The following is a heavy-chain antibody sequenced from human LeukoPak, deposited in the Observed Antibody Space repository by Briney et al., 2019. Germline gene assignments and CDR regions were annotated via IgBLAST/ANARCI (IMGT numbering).Heavy chain of an antibody. Sequence: GGSLRLSCAASGFTFDDYAMHWARQAPGKGLEWVSGISWNSGSIGYADSVKGRFTISRDNAKNSLYLQMNTLRAEDTALYYCAKAPSRLAYVMDVWGQGTTVTVSS. J-gene: IGHJ6*02. CDR3: AKAPSRLAYVMDV. D-gene: IGHD2-21*01. CDR1: GFTFDDYA. V-gene: IGHV3-9*01. CDR2: ISWNSGSI.